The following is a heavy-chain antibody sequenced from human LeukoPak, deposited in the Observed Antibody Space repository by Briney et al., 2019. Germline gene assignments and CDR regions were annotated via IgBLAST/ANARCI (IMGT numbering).Heavy chain of an antibody. Sequence: GGSLRLSCAASGFTFSSYGMHWVRQAPGKGLEWVAFIRYDGSNKYYADSVKGRFTISRDNSKNTLYLQMNSLRAEDTAVYYCAKLVSMGSGWYEDYWGQGTLVTVSS. CDR2: IRYDGSNK. V-gene: IGHV3-30*02. J-gene: IGHJ4*02. CDR3: AKLVSMGSGWYEDY. CDR1: GFTFSSYG. D-gene: IGHD6-19*01.